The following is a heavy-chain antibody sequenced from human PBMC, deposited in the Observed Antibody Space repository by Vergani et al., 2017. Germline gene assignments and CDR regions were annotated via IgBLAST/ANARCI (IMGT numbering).Heavy chain of an antibody. CDR2: IWYDGSNK. CDR3: ASAGGDSSGWYLPLNPSNWYFDL. CDR1: GFTFSSYG. Sequence: QVQLVESGGGVVQPGRSLRLSCAASGFTFSSYGMHWVRQAPGKGLEWVAVIWYDGSNKYYADSVKGRFTISRDNSKNTLYLQMNSLRAEDTAVYYCASAGGDSSGWYLPLNPSNWYFDLWGRGTLVTVSS. V-gene: IGHV3-33*01. D-gene: IGHD6-19*01. J-gene: IGHJ2*01.